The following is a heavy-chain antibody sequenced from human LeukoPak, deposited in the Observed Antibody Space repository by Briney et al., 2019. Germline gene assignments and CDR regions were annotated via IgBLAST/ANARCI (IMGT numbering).Heavy chain of an antibody. CDR3: TRAPDIAAASWFDP. Sequence: GGSLSLSCTASGFPFGDYAMSWVRQAPGKGLEWVGFIRSKAYGGTTEYAASVKGRFTISRDDSKSIAYLQMNSLKTEDTAVYYCTRAPDIAAASWFDPWGQGTLVTVSS. J-gene: IGHJ5*02. D-gene: IGHD6-13*01. CDR1: GFPFGDYA. V-gene: IGHV3-49*04. CDR2: IRSKAYGGTT.